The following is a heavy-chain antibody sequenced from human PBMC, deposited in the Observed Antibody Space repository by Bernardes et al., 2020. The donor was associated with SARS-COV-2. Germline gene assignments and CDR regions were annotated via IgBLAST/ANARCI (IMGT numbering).Heavy chain of an antibody. CDR2: INGDGSSI. Sequence: GGSLRLSCSASGFTFSSYWIHLVRLGPGKGPVWVSRINGDGSSINYADSVKGRFTISRDNARNTLYLEMNSLRAEDTAVYYCARGSGNYYFDYWGQGTLVTVSS. J-gene: IGHJ4*02. V-gene: IGHV3-74*01. CDR1: GFTFSSYW. D-gene: IGHD1-26*01. CDR3: ARGSGNYYFDY.